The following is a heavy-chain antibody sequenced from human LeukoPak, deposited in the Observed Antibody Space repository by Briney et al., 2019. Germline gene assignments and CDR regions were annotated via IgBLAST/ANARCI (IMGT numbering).Heavy chain of an antibody. CDR1: GFTFSSYS. CDR3: ATYYDILTGYGY. V-gene: IGHV3-48*02. CDR2: ISSSSSTI. Sequence: PGGPLRLSCAASGFTFSSYSMNWVRQAPGKGLEWVSYISSSSSTIYYADSVKGRFTISRDNAKNSLYLQMNSLRDEDTAVYYCATYYDILTGYGYWGQGTLVTVSS. D-gene: IGHD3-9*01. J-gene: IGHJ4*02.